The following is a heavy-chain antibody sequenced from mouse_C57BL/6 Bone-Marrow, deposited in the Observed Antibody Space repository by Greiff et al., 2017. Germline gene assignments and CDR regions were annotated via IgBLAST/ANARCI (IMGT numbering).Heavy chain of an antibody. CDR2: IRNKANGYTT. CDR1: GFTFTDYY. V-gene: IGHV7-3*01. D-gene: IGHD4-1*01. Sequence: EVQRVESGGGLVQPGGSLSLSCAASGFTFTDYYMSWVRQPPGKALEWLGFIRNKANGYTTEYSASVKGRFTISRDNSQSILYLQMNALRAEDSATYYCARYADWDGYYAMDYWGQGTSVTVSS. CDR3: ARYADWDGYYAMDY. J-gene: IGHJ4*01.